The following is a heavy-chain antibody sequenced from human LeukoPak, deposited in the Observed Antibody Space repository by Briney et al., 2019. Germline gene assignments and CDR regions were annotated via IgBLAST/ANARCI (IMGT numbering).Heavy chain of an antibody. Sequence: SETLSLTCAVSGGSISSGGYSWSWIRQPPGKGLEWIGYIYHSGSTYYNPSLKSRVTISVDRSKNQFSLKLSSVTAADTAVYYCASQIGGYDFWSGDYYYGMDVWGQGTTVTVSS. D-gene: IGHD3-3*01. V-gene: IGHV4-30-2*01. J-gene: IGHJ6*02. CDR1: GGSISSGGYS. CDR2: IYHSGST. CDR3: ASQIGGYDFWSGDYYYGMDV.